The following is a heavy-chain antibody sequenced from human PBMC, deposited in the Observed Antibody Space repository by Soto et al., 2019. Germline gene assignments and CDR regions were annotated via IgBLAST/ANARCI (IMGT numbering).Heavy chain of an antibody. V-gene: IGHV1-8*01. Sequence: ASVKVSCKASGYTFTNYEINWVRQATGQGLEWMGWMNPGSGNTGYAHKFQGRVTMTRNISISTSYMELSRLGSDNTAIYYCARMVSSGSFNWFDPWGQGTLVTVSS. J-gene: IGHJ5*02. D-gene: IGHD3-10*01. CDR2: MNPGSGNT. CDR3: ARMVSSGSFNWFDP. CDR1: GYTFTNYE.